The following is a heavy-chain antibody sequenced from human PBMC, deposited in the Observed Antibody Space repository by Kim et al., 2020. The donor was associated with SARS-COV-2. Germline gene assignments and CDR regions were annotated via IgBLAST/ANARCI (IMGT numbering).Heavy chain of an antibody. D-gene: IGHD3-22*01. Sequence: GGSLRLSCAASGFTFSSYSMNWVRQAPGKGLEWVSSISSSSSYIYYADSVKGRFTISRDNAKNSLYLQMNSLRAEDTAVYYCAHSSGYYLNYYYYGMDVWGQGTTVTVSS. CDR3: AHSSGYYLNYYYYGMDV. CDR2: ISSSSSYI. CDR1: GFTFSSYS. J-gene: IGHJ6*02. V-gene: IGHV3-21*01.